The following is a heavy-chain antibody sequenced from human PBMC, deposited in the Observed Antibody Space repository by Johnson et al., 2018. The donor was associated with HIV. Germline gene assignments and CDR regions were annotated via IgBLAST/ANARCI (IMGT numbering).Heavy chain of an antibody. Sequence: VQLVESGGGLVKPGGSLRLSCAASGFTFSNAWMSWVRQAPGKGLEWVGRIKSKTDGGTTDYAAPVKGRFTSSRDDSKNTLYLQMNSLSAEDTAVYYCARDHSRDEAVDIWGQGTMVTVSS. CDR2: IKSKTDGGTT. CDR3: ARDHSRDEAVDI. D-gene: IGHD5-24*01. CDR1: GFTFSNAW. J-gene: IGHJ3*02. V-gene: IGHV3-15*01.